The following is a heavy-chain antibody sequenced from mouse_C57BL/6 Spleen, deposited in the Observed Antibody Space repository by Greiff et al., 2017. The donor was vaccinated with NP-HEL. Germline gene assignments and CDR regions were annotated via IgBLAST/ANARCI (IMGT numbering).Heavy chain of an antibody. CDR2: IYPGDGDT. CDR3: ADGGWFAY. CDR1: GYAFSSSW. J-gene: IGHJ3*01. V-gene: IGHV1-82*01. D-gene: IGHD2-3*01. Sequence: QVQLQQSGPELVKPGASVKISCKASGYAFSSSWMNWVKQRPGKGLEWIGRIYPGDGDTNYNGKFKGKATLTADKSSSTAYMQLSSLTSEDSAVYFCADGGWFAYWGQGTLVTVSA.